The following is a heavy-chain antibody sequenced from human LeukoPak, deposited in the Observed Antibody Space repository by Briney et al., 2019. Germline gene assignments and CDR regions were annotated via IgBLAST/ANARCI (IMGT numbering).Heavy chain of an antibody. V-gene: IGHV4-59*01. J-gene: IGHJ4*02. CDR3: ARGGSSGYQFDY. D-gene: IGHD3-22*01. CDR1: GGSISSYY. CDR2: IYYSGST. Sequence: PSETLSLTCTISGGSISSYYWSWIRQPPGKGLEWIGYIYYSGSTNYNPSLKSRVTISVDTSKNQFSLKLSSVTAADTAVYYCARGGSSGYQFDYWGQGTLVTVSS.